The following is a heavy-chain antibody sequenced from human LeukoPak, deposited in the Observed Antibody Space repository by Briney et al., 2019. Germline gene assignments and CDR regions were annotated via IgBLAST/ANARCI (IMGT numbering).Heavy chain of an antibody. D-gene: IGHD6-19*01. V-gene: IGHV3-23*01. Sequence: GGSLRLSCAASGFTFSSYAMSWVRQAPGKGLEWVSAISGSGGSTYYADSVKGRFTISRDNSKNSLYLHMDSLRAEDTAVYYCARGAYSSGWAYFDHRGQGTLVTVSS. J-gene: IGHJ4*02. CDR3: ARGAYSSGWAYFDH. CDR1: GFTFSSYA. CDR2: ISGSGGST.